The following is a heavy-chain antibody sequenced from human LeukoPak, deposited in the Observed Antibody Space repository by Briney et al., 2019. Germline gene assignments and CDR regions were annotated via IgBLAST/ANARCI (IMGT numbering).Heavy chain of an antibody. CDR3: ARVPFRPPLTQQWELHY. Sequence: GGSLRLSCAASGFSFSSYAMHWVRQAPGKGLEWVAVISYDGSNKYYADSVKGRFTISRDNSKNTLYLQMNSLRAEDTAVYYCARVPFRPPLTQQWELHYWGQGTLVTVSS. D-gene: IGHD1-26*01. CDR1: GFSFSSYA. J-gene: IGHJ4*02. CDR2: ISYDGSNK. V-gene: IGHV3-30*04.